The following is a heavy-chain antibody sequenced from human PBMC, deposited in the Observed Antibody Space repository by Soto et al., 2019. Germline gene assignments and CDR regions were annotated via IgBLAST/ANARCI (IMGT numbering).Heavy chain of an antibody. CDR3: MLGSGWKDFDY. J-gene: IGHJ4*02. CDR2: IYYSGST. D-gene: IGHD3-22*01. Sequence: PSETLSLTCTVSGDSISSGFYFLGWVRQPPGKGLEWIGSIYYSGSTYYNPSLKSRVTISVDTSKNQFSLKLSSVTAADTAVYYCMLGSGWKDFDYWGQGTLVTVPQ. CDR1: GDSISSGFYF. V-gene: IGHV4-39*01.